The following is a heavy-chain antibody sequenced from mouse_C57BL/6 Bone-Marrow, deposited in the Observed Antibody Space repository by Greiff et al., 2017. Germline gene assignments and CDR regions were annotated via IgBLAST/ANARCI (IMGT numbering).Heavy chain of an antibody. J-gene: IGHJ2*01. CDR3: TRSEDSFDY. CDR2: IDPETGGT. CDR1: GYTFTDYE. Sequence: QVQLQQSGAELVRPGASVTLSCKASGYTFTDYEMHWVKQTPVHGLEWIGAIDPETGGTAYNQKFKGKAILTADKSSSTAYMALRSLTSEDSAVYYCTRSEDSFDYWGQGTTLTVSS. V-gene: IGHV1-15*01.